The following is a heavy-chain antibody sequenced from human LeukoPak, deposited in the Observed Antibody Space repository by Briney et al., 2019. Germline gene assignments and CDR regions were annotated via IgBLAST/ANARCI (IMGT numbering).Heavy chain of an antibody. Sequence: GGSLRLSCAASGFTFSSYNMNWVRQAPGKGLEWVSSISTSGIYIYYADSLKGRFTISRDNAKNSLYLQMSSLRAEDTAVYYCARAPGISGWSSDYWGQGTLVTVSS. CDR1: GFTFSSYN. CDR3: ARAPGISGWSSDY. CDR2: ISTSGIYI. V-gene: IGHV3-21*01. J-gene: IGHJ4*02. D-gene: IGHD6-19*01.